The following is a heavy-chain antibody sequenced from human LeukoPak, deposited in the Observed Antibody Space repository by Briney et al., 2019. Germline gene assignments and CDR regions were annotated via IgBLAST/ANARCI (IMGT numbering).Heavy chain of an antibody. CDR1: GFTFSNYA. Sequence: GGSLRLSCADSGFTFSNYAMSWVRQAPGKGLEWASSISDTGGSTYYADSVKGRFTISRDNSKNTLYLQMNSLGAEDTAEYFCAKSSGTYPWYFDLWGRGTLVTVSS. J-gene: IGHJ2*01. CDR2: ISDTGGST. D-gene: IGHD1-26*01. CDR3: AKSSGTYPWYFDL. V-gene: IGHV3-23*01.